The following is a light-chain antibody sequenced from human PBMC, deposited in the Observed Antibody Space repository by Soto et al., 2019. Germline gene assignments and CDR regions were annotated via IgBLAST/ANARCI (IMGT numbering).Light chain of an antibody. J-gene: IGKJ1*01. CDR2: GAS. V-gene: IGKV3-20*01. Sequence: EIVLTQSPGTLSLSPGERATLSCRASQSVSSSYLAWYQQKPGQAPRPLIYGASSRATGIPDRFSGSGSGTDFTLTISRLEPEDFAVYSCHPYGITKTFAQGTKVDIK. CDR1: QSVSSSY. CDR3: HPYGITKT.